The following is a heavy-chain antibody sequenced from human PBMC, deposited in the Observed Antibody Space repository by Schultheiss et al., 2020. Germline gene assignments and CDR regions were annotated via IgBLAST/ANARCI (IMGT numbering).Heavy chain of an antibody. CDR1: GFTFSSYS. Sequence: GGSLRLSCAASGFTFSSYSMNWVRQAPGKGLEWVSYISSSSSTIYYADSVKGRFTISRDNAKNSLYLQMNSLRDEDTAVYYCARDPAKDIVVVPAAMPSSQNWFDPWGQGTLVTVSS. D-gene: IGHD2-2*01. V-gene: IGHV3-48*02. CDR2: ISSSSSTI. J-gene: IGHJ5*02. CDR3: ARDPAKDIVVVPAAMPSSQNWFDP.